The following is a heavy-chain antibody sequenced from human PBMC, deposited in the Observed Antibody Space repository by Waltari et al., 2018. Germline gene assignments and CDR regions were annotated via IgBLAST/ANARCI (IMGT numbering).Heavy chain of an antibody. CDR3: ASTQGAYGDPPDY. CDR2: IYYSGST. J-gene: IGHJ4*02. D-gene: IGHD4-17*01. Sequence: QVQLQESGPGLVKPSETLSLTCTVSGGSISSYYWSWIRQPPGKGLEWIGYIYYSGSTNYNPSLKRRVTISVDTSKNQFALKLSSVTAADTAVYYCASTQGAYGDPPDYWGQGTLVTVSS. CDR1: GGSISSYY. V-gene: IGHV4-59*01.